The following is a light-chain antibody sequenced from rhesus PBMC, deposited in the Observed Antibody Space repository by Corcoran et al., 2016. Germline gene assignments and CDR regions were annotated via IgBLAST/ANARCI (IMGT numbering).Light chain of an antibody. CDR1: QSVSSY. J-gene: IGKJ2*01. CDR2: GAS. Sequence: EIVMTQSPATLSLSPGERATLSCRASQSVSSYVAWYQQKPEQVPRLLIYGASSRAPGIPDRFRGSGSGTDFTLLISSLEPEDVGVYYCQQYNNWNSFGQGTKVEIK. V-gene: IGKV3S9*01. CDR3: QQYNNWNS.